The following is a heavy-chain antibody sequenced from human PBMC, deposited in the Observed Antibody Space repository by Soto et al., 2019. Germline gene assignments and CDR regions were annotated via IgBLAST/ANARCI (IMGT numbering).Heavy chain of an antibody. D-gene: IGHD2-21*01. CDR1: GGSISTSGSY. V-gene: IGHV4-39*01. CDR3: ARQPTTGDTDLWFDP. CDR2: IFYSRST. Sequence: SETLSLTCSVSGGSISTSGSYWAWIRQPPGKGLEWLANIFYSRSTFYNPSLASRVSVSVDTSKNEFSLKLRSVTAADTAVYYCARQPTTGDTDLWFDPWGQGTLVTVSS. J-gene: IGHJ5*02.